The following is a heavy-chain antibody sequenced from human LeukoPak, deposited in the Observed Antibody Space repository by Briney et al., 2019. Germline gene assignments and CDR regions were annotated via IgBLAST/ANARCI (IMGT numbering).Heavy chain of an antibody. J-gene: IGHJ6*02. CDR2: IWYDGSSK. CDR3: ARGQPPSYYDMDV. D-gene: IGHD6-13*01. Sequence: PGGSLILSCAASGFTFSSYGMHWVRQAPGKGLEGVAVIWYDGSSKHYGDSVKGRFTISRDNSKNTLYLQMSSLRAEDTALYYCARGQPPSYYDMDVWGQGTTVTVSS. V-gene: IGHV3-33*01. CDR1: GFTFSSYG.